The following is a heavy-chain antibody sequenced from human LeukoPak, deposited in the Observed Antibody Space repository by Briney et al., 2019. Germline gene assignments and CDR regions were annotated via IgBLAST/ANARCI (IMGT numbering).Heavy chain of an antibody. CDR3: SRIKYGGNSGYHFDY. V-gene: IGHV3-23*01. CDR1: GFNFIYFA. Sequence: GGSLRLSCSASGFNFIYFAMSWIRQAPGKRLEWVSTIGDSGSGGSYADSVRGRFTISRDNSKNMVYLQMHSPRVDDSAVYYCSRIKYGGNSGYHFDYWGQGTLVTVSS. J-gene: IGHJ4*02. D-gene: IGHD4-23*01. CDR2: IGDSGSGG.